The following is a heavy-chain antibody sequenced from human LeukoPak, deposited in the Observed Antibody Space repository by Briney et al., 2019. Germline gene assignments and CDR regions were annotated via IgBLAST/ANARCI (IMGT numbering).Heavy chain of an antibody. CDR1: GFSFSSYA. CDR2: ISWNSGSI. Sequence: GRSLRLSCAASGFSFSSYAMHWVRQAPGKGLEWVSGISWNSGSIGYADSVKGRFTISRDNAKNSLYLQMNSLRAEDTALYYCAKDYYYDSSGYVDYWGQGTLVTVSS. CDR3: AKDYYYDSSGYVDY. V-gene: IGHV3-9*01. D-gene: IGHD3-22*01. J-gene: IGHJ4*02.